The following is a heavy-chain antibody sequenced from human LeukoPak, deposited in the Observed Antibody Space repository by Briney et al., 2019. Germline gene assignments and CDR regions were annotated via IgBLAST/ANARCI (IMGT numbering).Heavy chain of an antibody. J-gene: IGHJ3*02. CDR1: GFTFSSYA. V-gene: IGHV3-23*01. CDR3: ARGGDAFDI. CDR2: ISGSGDKT. D-gene: IGHD3-10*01. Sequence: GGSLRLSCAASGFTFSSYAMSWVRQAPGKGLEWVSAISGSGDKTYYADSVKGRFTISRDNSNDILYLQMDSLRREDTAVYYCARGGDAFDIWGQGTVVTVSS.